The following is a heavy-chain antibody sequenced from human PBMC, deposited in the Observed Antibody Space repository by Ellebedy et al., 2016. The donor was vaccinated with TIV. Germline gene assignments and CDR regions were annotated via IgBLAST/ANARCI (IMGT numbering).Heavy chain of an antibody. CDR2: IDAGNGNT. Sequence: ASVKVSCXASGYTFTSCPMHWVRQAPGQGLEWMGWIDAGNGNTAYSQKFQDRVIITRDTSASTVYMELSSLRSEDTAVYWRARDLAGNWAIDYWGQGTLVTVSS. CDR1: GYTFTSCP. CDR3: ARDLAGNWAIDY. D-gene: IGHD4-23*01. J-gene: IGHJ4*02. V-gene: IGHV1-3*01.